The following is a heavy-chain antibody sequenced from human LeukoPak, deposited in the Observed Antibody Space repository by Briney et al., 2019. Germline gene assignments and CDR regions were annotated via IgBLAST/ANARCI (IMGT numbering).Heavy chain of an antibody. Sequence: GSGPALVKPTQTLTLTCTFSGFSLSTSGMCVSWIRQPPGKALEWLARIDWDDDKYYSTSLKTRLTISKDTSKNQVVLTTTNMDPVDTATYSCARIYCSSTSCYDYYYGMDVWGQGTTVTVSS. CDR3: ARIYCSSTSCYDYYYGMDV. V-gene: IGHV2-70*11. CDR2: IDWDDDK. CDR1: GFSLSTSGMC. D-gene: IGHD2-2*01. J-gene: IGHJ6*02.